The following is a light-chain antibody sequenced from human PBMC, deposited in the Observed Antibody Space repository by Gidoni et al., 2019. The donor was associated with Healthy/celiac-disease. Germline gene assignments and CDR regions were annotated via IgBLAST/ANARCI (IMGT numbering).Light chain of an antibody. V-gene: IGKV1-39*01. CDR1: QSISSY. CDR2: AAS. CDR3: QQSYSTIT. Sequence: DIQMTQSPSSLSASVGDRVTITCRASQSISSYLNWYQQKPGKAPKLLIYAASSLQSGVPSRFSGSGSGTDFTITISRLQPEDVATYYCQQSYSTITFGQGTRLEIK. J-gene: IGKJ5*01.